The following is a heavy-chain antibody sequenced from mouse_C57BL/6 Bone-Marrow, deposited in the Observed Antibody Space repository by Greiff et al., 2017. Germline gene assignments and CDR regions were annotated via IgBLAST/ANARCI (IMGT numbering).Heavy chain of an antibody. V-gene: IGHV5-6*01. D-gene: IGHD2-4*01. CDR3: ARQGDYDGDAMDY. J-gene: IGHJ4*01. CDR2: ISSGGSYT. Sequence: EVKLVESGGDLVKPGGSLKLSCAASGFTFSSYGMSWVRQTPDKRLEWVATISSGGSYTYYPDSVKGRFTISRDNAKNTLYLQMSSLKSEDTAMYYCARQGDYDGDAMDYWGQGTSGTVSS. CDR1: GFTFSSYG.